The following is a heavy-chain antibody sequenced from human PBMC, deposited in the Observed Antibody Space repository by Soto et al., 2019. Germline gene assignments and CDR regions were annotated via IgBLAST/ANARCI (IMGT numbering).Heavy chain of an antibody. CDR2: ILWNGDQ. Sequence: SGPTLVNPTQTLTLTCTFSGLSFNPDGMGVGWIRQAPGKAREFLALILWNGDQRYSPSLKSMLAITRDTSANQVVLSMTDMGRVRPATYPCLHHPSPSSLWDNWFAPWRQSALVTLS. CDR3: LHHPSPSSLWDNWFAP. D-gene: IGHD6-13*01. CDR1: GLSFNPDGMG. J-gene: IGHJ5*02. V-gene: IGHV2-5*01.